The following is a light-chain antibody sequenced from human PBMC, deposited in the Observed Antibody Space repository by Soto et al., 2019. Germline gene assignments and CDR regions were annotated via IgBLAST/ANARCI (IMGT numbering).Light chain of an antibody. Sequence: QSALTQPPSASGSPGQSVTISCTGTSSDVGGYNYVSWYQQHPGKAPKLMIYEVSKRPSGVPDRFSGSKSGNTASLTVSGLQDEDEAAYYCGSSAGSNNQWVFGTGTKLTVL. CDR3: GSSAGSNNQWV. J-gene: IGLJ1*01. CDR1: SSDVGGYNY. CDR2: EVS. V-gene: IGLV2-8*01.